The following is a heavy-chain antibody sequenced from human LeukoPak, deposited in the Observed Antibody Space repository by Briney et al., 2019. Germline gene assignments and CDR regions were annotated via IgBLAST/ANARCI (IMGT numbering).Heavy chain of an antibody. CDR1: GGTFSSYA. D-gene: IGHD3-22*01. CDR3: ARRYDYYDSSGHYDY. J-gene: IGHJ4*02. CDR2: IIPIFGTA. V-gene: IGHV1-69*01. Sequence: ASVKVSCKASGGTFSSYAISWVRQAPGQGLEWMGGIIPIFGTANYAQKFQGRVTITADESTSTAYMELSSLRSEDTAVYYCARRYDYYDSSGHYDYWGQGTLVTVSS.